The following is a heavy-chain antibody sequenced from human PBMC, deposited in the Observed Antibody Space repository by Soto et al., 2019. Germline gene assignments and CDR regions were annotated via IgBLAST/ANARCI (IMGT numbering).Heavy chain of an antibody. D-gene: IGHD3-22*01. CDR2: IYNRGST. V-gene: IGHV4-39*01. CDR3: ARRLYYDSSGFEGGGMDV. Sequence: SETLSLTCTVCGVSISSSSYYWGWSRQPPGKKLKWIGSIYNRGSTNYNTSHKRRDNISVDTSKNQISQKMSYVTAADTAVYYCARRLYYDSSGFEGGGMDVWGQGTTVS. J-gene: IGHJ6*02. CDR1: GVSISSSSYY.